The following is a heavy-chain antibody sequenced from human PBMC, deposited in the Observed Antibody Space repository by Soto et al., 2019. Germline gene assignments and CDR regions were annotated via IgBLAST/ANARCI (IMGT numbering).Heavy chain of an antibody. V-gene: IGHV4-61*01. Sequence: SETLSLTCTVSGSSVSSGSYYWSWIRQPPGKGLEWIGYIYYSGSTNYNPSLKSRVTISVNTSKNQFSLKLSSVTAADTAVYYCARERQYDSSGYYSYYFDYWGQGTLVTVSS. CDR3: ARERQYDSSGYYSYYFDY. D-gene: IGHD3-22*01. CDR1: GSSVSSGSYY. J-gene: IGHJ4*02. CDR2: IYYSGST.